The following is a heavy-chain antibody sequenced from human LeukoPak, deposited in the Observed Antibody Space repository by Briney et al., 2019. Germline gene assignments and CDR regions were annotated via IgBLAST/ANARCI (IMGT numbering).Heavy chain of an antibody. CDR2: IWFDGSTK. V-gene: IGHV3-33*07. Sequence: GGSLRLSCAASGFTFSSYGMYWVRQAPGKGLEWMAVIWFDGSTKYYADSVKGRFTISSDNSKNTLYLQMNSLRDDDTAVYYCARDEGIASYFDYWGQGTLVTVSS. J-gene: IGHJ4*02. CDR1: GFTFSSYG. D-gene: IGHD6-13*01. CDR3: ARDEGIASYFDY.